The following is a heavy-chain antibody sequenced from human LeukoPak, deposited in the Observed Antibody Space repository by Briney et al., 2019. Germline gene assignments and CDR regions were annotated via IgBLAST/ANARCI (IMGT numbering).Heavy chain of an antibody. J-gene: IGHJ4*02. Sequence: GGSLRLSCAASGFTFDDYAMHWVRQAPGKGLEWVSLISGDGGSTYYVDSVKGRFTISRDNSKNTLYLQMNSLRTEDTAVYYCAKGYGSGSYSTDYWGQGTLVTVSS. CDR2: ISGDGGST. D-gene: IGHD3-10*01. CDR1: GFTFDDYA. CDR3: AKGYGSGSYSTDY. V-gene: IGHV3-43*02.